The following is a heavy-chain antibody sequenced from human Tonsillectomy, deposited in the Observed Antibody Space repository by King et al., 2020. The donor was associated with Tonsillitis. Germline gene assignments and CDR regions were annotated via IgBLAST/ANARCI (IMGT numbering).Heavy chain of an antibody. D-gene: IGHD1-1*01. Sequence: VQLVESGGGVVQPGRSLRLSCAASGFTFSSYVIHWVRQALGKGLEWVALISYDGSDKYYADSVKGRFTISRDNSKNTLFLQMNSLRDEDTALYYCAKASDNFSFDYWGQGTLVTVSS. CDR2: ISYDGSDK. CDR1: GFTFSSYV. J-gene: IGHJ4*02. V-gene: IGHV3-30*18. CDR3: AKASDNFSFDY.